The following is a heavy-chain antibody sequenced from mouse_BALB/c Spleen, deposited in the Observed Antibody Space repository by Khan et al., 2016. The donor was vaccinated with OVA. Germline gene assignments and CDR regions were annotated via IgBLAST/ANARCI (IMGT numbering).Heavy chain of an antibody. CDR1: GYTFTSYW. J-gene: IGHJ4*01. D-gene: IGHD1-1*01. CDR2: ISPGSGTP. Sequence: DLVKPGASVKLSCKASGYTFTSYWINWLKQRPGQGLEWIGRISPGSGTPYYNEMFKGKATLTVDTSSSTAYIQRSSLSSEDSAVYFCARENYYGSSHYAMDYWGQGTSVTVSS. V-gene: IGHV1S41*01. CDR3: ARENYYGSSHYAMDY.